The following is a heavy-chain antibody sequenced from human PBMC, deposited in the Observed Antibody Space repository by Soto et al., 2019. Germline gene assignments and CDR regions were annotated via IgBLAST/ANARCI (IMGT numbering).Heavy chain of an antibody. CDR1: GGTFSPYT. J-gene: IGHJ4*02. D-gene: IGHD3-10*01. V-gene: IGHV1-69*08. CDR2: IIPFHDVT. Sequence: QVQLVQSGAEVKKPGSSVKVSCKASGGTFSPYTINWVRQAPGQGLEWMGRIIPFHDVTNYAQKFQARDTITADKTTSTAYMELSGLRFEDTAMYYCTRDWEITVSTWSFGGFWGRGTLVTVSS. CDR3: TRDWEITVSTWSFGGF.